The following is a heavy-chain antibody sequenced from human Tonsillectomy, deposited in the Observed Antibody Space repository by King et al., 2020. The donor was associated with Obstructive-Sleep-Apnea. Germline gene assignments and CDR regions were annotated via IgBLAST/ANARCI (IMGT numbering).Heavy chain of an antibody. CDR3: ARHSESKIPYYYYGMDV. CDR1: GGSISSYY. CDR2: IYYSGST. V-gene: IGHV4-59*08. Sequence: QLQESGPGLVKPSETLSLTCTVSGGSISSYYWSWIRQPPGKGLEWIGYIYYSGSTNYNPSLKSRVTISVDTSKNQFSLKLSSVTAADTAVYYCARHSESKIPYYYYGMDVWGQGTTVTVSS. J-gene: IGHJ6*02.